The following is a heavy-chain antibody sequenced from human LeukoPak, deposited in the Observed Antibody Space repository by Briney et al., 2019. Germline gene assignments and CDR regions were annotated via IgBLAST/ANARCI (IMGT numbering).Heavy chain of an antibody. CDR2: INPNSGGT. CDR3: ARDHNYGSGSYDAFDI. CDR1: GYTFTGYY. J-gene: IGHJ3*02. V-gene: IGHV1-2*04. Sequence: ASVKVSCKASGYTFTGYYMHWVRQAPGQGLEWMGWINPNSGGTNYAQKFQGWVTMTRDTSISTAYMELSRLRSDDTAVYYCARDHNYGSGSYDAFDIWGQGTMVTVSS. D-gene: IGHD3-10*01.